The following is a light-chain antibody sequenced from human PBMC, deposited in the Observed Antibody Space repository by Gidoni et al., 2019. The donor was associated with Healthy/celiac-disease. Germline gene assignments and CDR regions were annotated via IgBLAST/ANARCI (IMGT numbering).Light chain of an antibody. CDR1: QSISSW. CDR3: QQYNSYPGLT. J-gene: IGKJ4*01. Sequence: LQMNQSPSTLSASVGDRVTITCRASQSISSWLAWYQQKPGKAPKPLIYKASSLGSGVPSRFSGGGSGTEFTLTIRSLQPDDFATFYCQQYNSYPGLTFGGGTKVEIK. V-gene: IGKV1-5*03. CDR2: KAS.